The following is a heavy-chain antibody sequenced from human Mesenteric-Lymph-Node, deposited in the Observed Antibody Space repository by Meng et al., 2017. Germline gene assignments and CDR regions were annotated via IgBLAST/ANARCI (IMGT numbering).Heavy chain of an antibody. D-gene: IGHD1-14*01. CDR1: GFSFSSYW. J-gene: IGHJ4*02. CDR3: ARYRDSIEY. Sequence: GGSLRLSCAASGFSFSSYWMSWVRQAPGKGLEWVANIKQDGSEKYYEDSVKGRFTISRDNAENSLSLQMNSLRAEDTGVYYCARYRDSIEYWGQGTLVTVSS. CDR2: IKQDGSEK. V-gene: IGHV3-7*01.